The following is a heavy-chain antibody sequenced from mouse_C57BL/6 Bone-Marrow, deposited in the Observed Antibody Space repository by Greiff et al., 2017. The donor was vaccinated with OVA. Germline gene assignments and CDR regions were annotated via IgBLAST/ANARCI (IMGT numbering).Heavy chain of an antibody. D-gene: IGHD1-1*01. Sequence: QVQLKESGPGLVAPSQSLSITCTVSGFSLTSYAISWVRQPPGKGLEWLGVIWTGGGTNYNSALKSRLSISKDNSTSQVFLKMNSLQTDGTSRYYCAINSGITTVVAMGLYWYFDVWGTGTTVTVSS. CDR2: IWTGGGT. CDR1: GFSLTSYA. V-gene: IGHV2-9-1*01. J-gene: IGHJ1*03. CDR3: AINSGITTVVAMGLYWYFDV.